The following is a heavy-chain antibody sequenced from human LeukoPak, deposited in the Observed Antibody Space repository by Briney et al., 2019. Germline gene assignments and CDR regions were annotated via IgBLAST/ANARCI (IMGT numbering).Heavy chain of an antibody. J-gene: IGHJ4*02. CDR1: GFTFSSYS. Sequence: GGSLRLSCAASGFTFSSYSMNWVRQAPGKGLEWVSSISSSSSYIYYADSVKGRFTISRDNAKNSLYLQMNSLRAEDTAVYYCASQSGSQGTFDYWGQGTLVTVSS. V-gene: IGHV3-21*01. D-gene: IGHD1-26*01. CDR3: ASQSGSQGTFDY. CDR2: ISSSSSYI.